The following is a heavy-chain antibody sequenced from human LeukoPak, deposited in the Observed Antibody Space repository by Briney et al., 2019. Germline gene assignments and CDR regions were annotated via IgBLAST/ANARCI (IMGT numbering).Heavy chain of an antibody. CDR1: GGSISSSSYY. CDR3: ASLSGYYVFDY. D-gene: IGHD3-22*01. J-gene: IGHJ4*02. CDR2: IYYSGST. V-gene: IGHV4-31*03. Sequence: SETLSLTCTVSGGSISSSSYYWGWIRQPPGKGLEWIGYIYYSGSTYYNPSLKSRVTISVDTSKNQFSLKLSSVTAADTAVYYCASLSGYYVFDYWGQGTLVTVSS.